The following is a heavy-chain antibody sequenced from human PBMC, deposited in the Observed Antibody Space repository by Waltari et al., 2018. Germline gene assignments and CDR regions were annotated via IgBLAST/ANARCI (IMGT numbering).Heavy chain of an antibody. J-gene: IGHJ4*02. Sequence: EVQLLESGGGLVQPGGSLRLSCAASGFSFRSFGMSWVRQAPGRGLGWCSAIGAVTSTYYADSVKGRFTISRDNSKNTLFLQMNSLIAEDTAIYYCARVHSLGQYDTSGAESNFDHWGQGALVTVSS. CDR1: GFSFRSFG. D-gene: IGHD3-22*01. CDR3: ARVHSLGQYDTSGAESNFDH. CDR2: IGAVTST. V-gene: IGHV3-23*01.